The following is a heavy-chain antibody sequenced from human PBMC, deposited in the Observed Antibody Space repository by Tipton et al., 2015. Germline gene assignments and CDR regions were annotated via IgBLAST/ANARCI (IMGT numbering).Heavy chain of an antibody. CDR3: ASQDIVLMVYGFDY. Sequence: TLSLTCTVSSDSINKYYWSWIRQPPGKELQWIGYIQYSGGTNYNPSLESRVSMSVDTSKNQFSLRLSSVTAADTAVYYCASQDIVLMVYGFDYWGQGTLVTVSS. D-gene: IGHD2-8*01. V-gene: IGHV4-59*04. J-gene: IGHJ4*02. CDR1: SDSINKYY. CDR2: IQYSGGT.